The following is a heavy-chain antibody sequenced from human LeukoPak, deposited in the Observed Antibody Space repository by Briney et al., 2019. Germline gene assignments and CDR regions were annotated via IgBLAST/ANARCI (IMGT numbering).Heavy chain of an antibody. CDR3: ARGFTYYDILTGYGMDV. CDR2: ISSSSSTI. Sequence: PGGSLRLSCAASGFTFSSYSMNWVRQAPGKGLEWVSYISSSSSTIYYADSVKGRFTISRDNAKNSLYLQMNSLRAEDTAVYYCARGFTYYDILTGYGMDVWAKGPRSPSP. D-gene: IGHD3-9*01. V-gene: IGHV3-48*01. J-gene: IGHJ6*02. CDR1: GFTFSSYS.